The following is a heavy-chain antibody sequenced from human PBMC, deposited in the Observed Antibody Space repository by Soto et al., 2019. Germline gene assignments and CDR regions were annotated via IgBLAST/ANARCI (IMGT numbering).Heavy chain of an antibody. V-gene: IGHV3-23*01. CDR2: SSGSGGST. CDR1: GFTFSSYA. D-gene: IGHD5-12*01. Sequence: EVQLLESGGGLVQPGGSLRLSCAASGFTFSSYAMSWVRQAPGKGLQWVSASSGSGGSTYYADSVKGRFTISRDNSKNTLYLQMNSLRAEDTDVYYCAKDGVGGGYDDYWGQGTLVTVSS. J-gene: IGHJ4*02. CDR3: AKDGVGGGYDDY.